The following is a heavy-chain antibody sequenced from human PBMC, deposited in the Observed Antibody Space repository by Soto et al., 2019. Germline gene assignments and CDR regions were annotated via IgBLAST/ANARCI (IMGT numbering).Heavy chain of an antibody. J-gene: IGHJ6*02. Sequence: GESLKISCKGSGYSFTSYWISWVRQMPGKGLEWMGRIDPSDSYTNYSPSFQGHVTISADKSITTAYLQWSSLKASETAMYYCERDVVYDKLWYYGMDVWDQGTTVTVSS. CDR2: IDPSDSYT. V-gene: IGHV5-10-1*01. D-gene: IGHD2-8*02. CDR3: ERDVVYDKLWYYGMDV. CDR1: GYSFTSYW.